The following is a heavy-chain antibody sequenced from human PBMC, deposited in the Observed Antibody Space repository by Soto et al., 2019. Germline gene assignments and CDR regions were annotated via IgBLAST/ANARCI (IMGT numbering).Heavy chain of an antibody. CDR3: ARDTTFLSGSYFRYYYYGMDV. V-gene: IGHV4-4*07. CDR1: GGSISSYY. Sequence: NPSETLSLTCTVPGGSISSYYWSWIRQPAGKGLEWIGRIYTSGSTNYNPSLKSRVTMSVDTSKNQFSLKLSSVTAADTAVYYCARDTTFLSGSYFRYYYYGMDVWGQGTTVTVSS. CDR2: IYTSGST. J-gene: IGHJ6*02. D-gene: IGHD1-26*01.